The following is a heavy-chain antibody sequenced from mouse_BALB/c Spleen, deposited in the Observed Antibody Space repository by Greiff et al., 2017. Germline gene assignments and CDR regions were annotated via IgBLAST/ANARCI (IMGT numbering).Heavy chain of an antibody. J-gene: IGHJ4*01. CDR3: TRSSYGNYDAMDY. V-gene: IGHV1S81*02. Sequence: QVQLKQSGAELVKPGASVKLSCKASGYTFTSYYMYWVKQRPGQGLEWIGEINPSNGGTNFNEKFKSKATLTVDKSSSTAYMQLSSLTSEDSAVYYCTRSSYGNYDAMDYWGQGTSVTVSS. CDR1: GYTFTSYY. CDR2: INPSNGGT. D-gene: IGHD2-1*01.